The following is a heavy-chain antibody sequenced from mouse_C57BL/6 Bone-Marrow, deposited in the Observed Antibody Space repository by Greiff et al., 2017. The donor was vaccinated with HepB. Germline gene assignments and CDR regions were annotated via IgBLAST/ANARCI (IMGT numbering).Heavy chain of an antibody. CDR2: ISDGGSYT. CDR3: ARDLLLRERYFDV. D-gene: IGHD1-1*01. J-gene: IGHJ1*03. CDR1: GFTFSSYA. Sequence: DVHLVESGGGLVKPGGSLKLSCAASGFTFSSYAMSWVRQTPEKRLEWVATISDGGSYTYYPDNVKGRFTISRDNAKNNLYLQMSHLKSEDTAMYYCARDLLLRERYFDVWGTGTTVTVSS. V-gene: IGHV5-4*01.